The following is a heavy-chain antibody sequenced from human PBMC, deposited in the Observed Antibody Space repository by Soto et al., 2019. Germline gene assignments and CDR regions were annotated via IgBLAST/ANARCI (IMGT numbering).Heavy chain of an antibody. CDR3: AKSIEPVAGHVDY. V-gene: IGHV3-23*01. D-gene: IGHD6-19*01. CDR2: ISGSGGST. CDR1: GFTFSSYA. Sequence: EVQLLESGGGLVQPGGSLRLSCAASGFTFSSYAMSWVRQAPGKGLEWVSTISGSGGSTHYADTVKGQFTISRDNSKNMVYLQVNSLRAEDPAVYYCAKSIEPVAGHVDYWGQGTLVTVSS. J-gene: IGHJ4*02.